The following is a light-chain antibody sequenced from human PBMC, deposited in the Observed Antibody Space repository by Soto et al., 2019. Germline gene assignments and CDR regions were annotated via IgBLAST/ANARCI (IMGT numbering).Light chain of an antibody. Sequence: DSQMTQSPSSLSASVGDRVTITCRASQSISSYLNWYQQKPGKAPKLLIYATSSLQSGVPSRFSGSGSGTDFTLTISSLQPEDFATYYCQQSDSTGTWTFGQGTKVDTK. CDR3: QQSDSTGTWT. CDR2: ATS. V-gene: IGKV1-39*01. J-gene: IGKJ1*01. CDR1: QSISSY.